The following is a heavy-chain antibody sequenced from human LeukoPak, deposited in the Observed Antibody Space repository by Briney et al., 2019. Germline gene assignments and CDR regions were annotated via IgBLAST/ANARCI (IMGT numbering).Heavy chain of an antibody. Sequence: GGSLRLSCAPSGFTFSSCAMNWVRQAPGKGLQWVSYISSSSSTIYYADSVKDRFTISRDNAKNALYLQMNSLRAEDTAVYYCATESGSYSGTCFDYWGQGTLVTVS. J-gene: IGHJ4*02. CDR1: GFTFSSCA. V-gene: IGHV3-48*01. CDR3: ATESGSYSGTCFDY. CDR2: ISSSSSTI. D-gene: IGHD1-26*01.